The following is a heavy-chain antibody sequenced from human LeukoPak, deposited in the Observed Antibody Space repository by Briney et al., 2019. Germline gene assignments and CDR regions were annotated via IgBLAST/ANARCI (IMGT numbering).Heavy chain of an antibody. CDR3: ARERGYDFWSGYSGGYFDY. V-gene: IGHV1-69*05. J-gene: IGHJ4*02. CDR1: GGTFSSYA. CDR2: IIPIFGTA. Sequence: SVKVSCKASGGTFSSYAISWVRQAPGQGHEWMGGIIPIFGTANYAQKFQGRVTITTDESTSTAYMELSSLRSEDTAVYYCARERGYDFWSGYSGGYFDYWGQGTLVTVSS. D-gene: IGHD3-3*01.